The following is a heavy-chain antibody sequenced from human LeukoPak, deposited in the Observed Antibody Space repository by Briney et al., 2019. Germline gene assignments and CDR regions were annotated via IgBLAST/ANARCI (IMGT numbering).Heavy chain of an antibody. J-gene: IGHJ4*02. CDR2: IYYNGDT. CDR3: ARVLRAASWRSYDY. D-gene: IGHD5-18*01. CDR1: GGSVINSLYY. V-gene: IGHV4-61*01. Sequence: PSETLSLTCTVSGGSVINSLYYWSWIRQPPGKGLEWIGYIYYNGDTNYNPSLKSRVIISIDTSSNQFSLRLNPMTAADTAVYYCARVLRAASWRSYDYWGQGSLVTVSS.